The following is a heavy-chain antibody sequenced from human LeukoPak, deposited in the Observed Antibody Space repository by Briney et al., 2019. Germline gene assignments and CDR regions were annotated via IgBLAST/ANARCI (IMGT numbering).Heavy chain of an antibody. D-gene: IGHD2-15*01. CDR2: IYTSGST. V-gene: IGHV4-4*07. J-gene: IGHJ6*03. CDR1: GGSISSYY. Sequence: PSETLSLTCTVSGGSISSYYWSWIRQPAGKGLEWIGRIYTSGSTNYNPSLKSRVTMSVDTSKNQFSLKLSSVTAADTAVYYCAGLTIGIYYYYYMDVWGKGTTVTVSS. CDR3: AGLTIGIYYYYYMDV.